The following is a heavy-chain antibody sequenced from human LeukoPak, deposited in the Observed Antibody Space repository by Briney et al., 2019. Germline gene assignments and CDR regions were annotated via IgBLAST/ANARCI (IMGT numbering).Heavy chain of an antibody. CDR1: GIPLSNAW. Sequence: GESLRLLCAACGIPLSNAWLTWVRQAPGKGLEWVGRIYRSSNGETTDYGAPVKGRCTMSRDDSNNTLYLQMNSLKTEDTAVYYCTTYSSGSCPFWGQGTLVTVSS. CDR2: IYRSSNGETT. D-gene: IGHD6-19*01. V-gene: IGHV3-15*01. CDR3: TTYSSGSCPF. J-gene: IGHJ4*02.